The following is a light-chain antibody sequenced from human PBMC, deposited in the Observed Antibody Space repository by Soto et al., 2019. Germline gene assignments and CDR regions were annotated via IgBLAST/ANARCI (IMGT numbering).Light chain of an antibody. V-gene: IGKV1-39*01. CDR2: AAS. CDR3: QQRYTPPRT. J-gene: IGKJ2*02. CDR1: DIISNY. Sequence: DIQMTQSPSSLSASVGDRVSITCQASDIISNYLNWYQQKPGEAPRLLIYAASTLQSGVPSRFRRSGSQTEFTLSITSLQPEDFATYYCQQRYTPPRTFGQGTKLEI.